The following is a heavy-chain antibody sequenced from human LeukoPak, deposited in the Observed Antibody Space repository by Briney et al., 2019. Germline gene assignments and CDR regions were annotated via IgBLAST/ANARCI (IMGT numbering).Heavy chain of an antibody. CDR1: GFTVSSNY. V-gene: IGHV3-53*01. CDR2: IYSGGST. Sequence: GGSLRLSCAASGFTVSSNYMSWVRQAPGKGLEWVSVIYSGGSTYYADSVKGRFTISRDNSKNTLYLQMNSLRAEDTAVYYCASGYDYVIVGMDVWGQGTTVTVSS. J-gene: IGHJ6*02. D-gene: IGHD5-12*01. CDR3: ASGYDYVIVGMDV.